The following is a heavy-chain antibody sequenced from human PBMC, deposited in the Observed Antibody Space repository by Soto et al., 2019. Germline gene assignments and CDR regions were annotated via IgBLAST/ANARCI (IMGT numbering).Heavy chain of an antibody. D-gene: IGHD2-2*01. CDR2: INAGNGNT. V-gene: IGHV1-3*01. J-gene: IGHJ4*02. CDR1: GYTFTSYA. CDR3: ASSVTVPAAIGD. Sequence: QVQLVQSGAEVKKPGASVKVSCKASGYTFTSYAMHWVRQAPGQRLEWMGWINAGNGNTKYSQQFQVRGTITRDTSASTAYMELSSLRSEDTAVYYCASSVTVPAAIGDWGQGTLVTVSS.